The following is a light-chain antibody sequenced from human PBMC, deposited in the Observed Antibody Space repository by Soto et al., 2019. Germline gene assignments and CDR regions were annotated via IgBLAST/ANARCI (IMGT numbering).Light chain of an antibody. Sequence: EVVMTQSPATLSVSPGERATLSCRASQSVRSHLAWYQQKPGQAPSLLIFGASTRATGVPARFSGSESGTEFTLTISSLQSEDVALYFCQPYNNWPLTFGGGTKVDIK. V-gene: IGKV3-15*01. J-gene: IGKJ4*01. CDR1: QSVRSH. CDR3: QPYNNWPLT. CDR2: GAS.